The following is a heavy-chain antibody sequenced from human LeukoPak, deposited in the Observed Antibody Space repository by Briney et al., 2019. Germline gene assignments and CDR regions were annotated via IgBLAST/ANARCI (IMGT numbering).Heavy chain of an antibody. CDR3: ARDSGYCSSTSCYGKPKYNRFDP. Sequence: SVKVSCKASGGTFSSYAISWVRQAPGQGLEWMGRIIPILGIANYAQKFQGRVTITADKSTSTAYMELSSLRSEDTAVYYCARDSGYCSSTSCYGKPKYNRFDPWGQGTLVTVSS. CDR1: GGTFSSYA. V-gene: IGHV1-69*04. J-gene: IGHJ5*02. D-gene: IGHD2-2*03. CDR2: IIPILGIA.